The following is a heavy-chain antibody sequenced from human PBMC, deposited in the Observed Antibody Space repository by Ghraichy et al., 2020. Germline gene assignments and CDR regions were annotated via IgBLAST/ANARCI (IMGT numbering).Heavy chain of an antibody. CDR1: GGSISSRDYS. CDR3: ARINNLGMDV. V-gene: IGHV4-30-2*01. Sequence: LRLSCTVSGGSISSRDYSWNWIPQPPGKGLEWIGYVHPSGRAYYNPSLKSRVTISLDRSKNQFSLNQSSMTAADTAVYYCARINNLGMDVWGKGTTVTVSS. CDR2: VHPSGRA. D-gene: IGHD1-14*01. J-gene: IGHJ6*04.